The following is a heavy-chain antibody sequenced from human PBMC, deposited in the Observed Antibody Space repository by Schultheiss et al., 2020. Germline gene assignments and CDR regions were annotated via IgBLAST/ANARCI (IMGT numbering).Heavy chain of an antibody. Sequence: SETLSLTCTVSRDSISGYEYYWGWVRQPPEKGLEWIGRIYTSGSTTYNPSLKSRVTISVDTSKNQFSLKLSSVTAADTAVYYCARDAGHSSSLDPYFDYWGQGTLVTVSS. V-gene: IGHV4-39*02. J-gene: IGHJ4*02. CDR1: RDSISGYEYY. CDR2: IYTSGST. D-gene: IGHD6-13*01. CDR3: ARDAGHSSSLDPYFDY.